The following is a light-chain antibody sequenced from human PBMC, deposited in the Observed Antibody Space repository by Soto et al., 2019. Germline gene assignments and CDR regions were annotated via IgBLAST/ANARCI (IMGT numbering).Light chain of an antibody. CDR3: AAWDDSLNSYV. CDR2: SDN. CDR1: SSNIGSNT. V-gene: IGLV1-44*01. J-gene: IGLJ1*01. Sequence: QSVLTQPPSASGTPGQWVTISCSGSSSNIGSNTVNWYQQVPGTAPRFLIYSDNQRPSEVADRVSGSKSGTSAALAISALQSEDEADYYCAAWDDSLNSYVFGTGTKVTVL.